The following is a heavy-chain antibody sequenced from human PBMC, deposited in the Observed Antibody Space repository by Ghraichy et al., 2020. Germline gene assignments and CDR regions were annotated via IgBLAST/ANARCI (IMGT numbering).Heavy chain of an antibody. D-gene: IGHD3-10*01. CDR3: ARTVKGYYYGSGRLYYFDY. J-gene: IGHJ4*02. V-gene: IGHV4-34*01. CDR1: GGSFSGYY. Sequence: LSCAVYGGSFSGYYWSWIRQPPGKGLEWIGEINHSGSTNYNPSLKSRVTISVDTSKNQFSLKLSSVTAADTAVYYCARTVKGYYYGSGRLYYFDYWGQGTLVTVSS. CDR2: INHSGST.